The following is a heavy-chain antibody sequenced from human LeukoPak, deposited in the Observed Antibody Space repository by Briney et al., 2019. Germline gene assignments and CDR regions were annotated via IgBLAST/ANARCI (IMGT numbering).Heavy chain of an antibody. CDR3: ARGGAFYGGNTFIFDY. CDR2: ISSSSSYI. V-gene: IGHV3-21*01. J-gene: IGHJ4*02. D-gene: IGHD4-23*01. CDR1: GFTFSSYS. Sequence: GGSLRLSCAASGFTFSSYSMNWVRQAPGKGLEWVSSISSSSSYIYYADSVKDRFTISRDNAKNSLYLQMNSLRAEDTAVYYCARGGAFYGGNTFIFDYWGQGTLVTVSS.